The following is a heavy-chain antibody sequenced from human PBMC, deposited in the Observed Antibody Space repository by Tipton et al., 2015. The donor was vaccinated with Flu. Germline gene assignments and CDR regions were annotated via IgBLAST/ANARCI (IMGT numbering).Heavy chain of an antibody. CDR2: IHTAGST. CDR1: GGSISSGNYY. V-gene: IGHV4-61*09. CDR3: ARDAPGYGGYLVY. Sequence: TLSLTCTVSGGSISSGNYYWNWIRQPAGKGPQWIGHIHTAGSTSYSPSLRGRVTISLDTSKNQFSLKLSSVTAADTAVYYCARDAPGYGGYLVYWGQGTLIPVSS. J-gene: IGHJ4*02. D-gene: IGHD5-12*01.